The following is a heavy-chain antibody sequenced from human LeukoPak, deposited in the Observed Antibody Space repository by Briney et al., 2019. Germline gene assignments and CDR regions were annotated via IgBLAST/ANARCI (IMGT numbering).Heavy chain of an antibody. V-gene: IGHV4-34*01. CDR3: ARVRANFWSGYYHYYYYYMDV. D-gene: IGHD3-3*01. CDR1: GFTFSNFG. Sequence: GTLRLSCAASGFTFSNFGMSWVRQAPGKGLEWIGEINHSGSTNYNPSLKSRVTISVDTSKNQFSLKLSSVTAADTAVYYCARVRANFWSGYYHYYYYYMDVWGKGTTVTVSS. J-gene: IGHJ6*03. CDR2: INHSGST.